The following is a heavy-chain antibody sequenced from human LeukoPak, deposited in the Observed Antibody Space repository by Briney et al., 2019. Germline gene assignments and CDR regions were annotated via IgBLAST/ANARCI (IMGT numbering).Heavy chain of an antibody. CDR3: ARDSIVRGNIGNDMDV. V-gene: IGHV3-11*01. CDR2: ISHSGRTM. D-gene: IGHD2-8*01. J-gene: IGHJ6*03. CDR1: GFTFSDYY. Sequence: GGSLRLSCAASGFTFSDYYMSWIRQAPGKGLEWVSYISHSGRTMYYADSVKGRFTISRDNAKNSLYLQMNALRAGDTAVYYCARDSIVRGNIGNDMDVWGKGTTVTVSS.